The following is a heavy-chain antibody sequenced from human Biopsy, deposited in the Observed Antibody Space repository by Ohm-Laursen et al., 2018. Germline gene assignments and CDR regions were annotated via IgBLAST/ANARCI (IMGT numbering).Heavy chain of an antibody. CDR2: IIPIFGTA. J-gene: IGHJ4*02. V-gene: IGHV1-69*01. CDR3: ARIGNGPYSGSPNMAEAFDY. CDR1: GGTFSSYA. D-gene: IGHD6-6*01. Sequence: SSVKVSCKASGGTFSSYAISWVRQAPGQGLEWMGGIIPIFGTANYAQKFQGRVTITADESTSTAYMELSSLRSEDTAVYYCARIGNGPYSGSPNMAEAFDYWGQGTLVTVSS.